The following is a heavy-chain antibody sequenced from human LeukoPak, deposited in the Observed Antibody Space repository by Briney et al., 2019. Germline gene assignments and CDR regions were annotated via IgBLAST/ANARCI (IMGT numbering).Heavy chain of an antibody. J-gene: IGHJ5*02. D-gene: IGHD2-15*01. CDR3: ARYLGYCSFGFGLCECNRKWFDP. CDR1: GYTFTSYG. V-gene: IGHV1-18*01. CDR2: ISTYSRNT. Sequence: ASLKLSCKASGYTFTSYGISWVRQAPGQGLEWMGWISTYSRNTNYAQKFQGRVTMTTDTSTSTTYMELKSLKSDDTAIYYCARYLGYCSFGFGLCECNRKWFDPWGQGTLVSVSS.